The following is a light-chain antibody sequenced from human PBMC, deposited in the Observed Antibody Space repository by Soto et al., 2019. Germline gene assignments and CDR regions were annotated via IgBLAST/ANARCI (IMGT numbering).Light chain of an antibody. CDR3: QQYTNWPSWT. V-gene: IGKV3-15*01. CDR1: QSANSY. CDR2: GAS. Sequence: EKVMTQSPATLSMSPGERATLSCRASQSANSYLAWYQQKPGQAPRLLIYGASTRATGIPARFSGSGSGTEFTLTISSLQSEDFAVYYCQQYTNWPSWTFGQGTKVEIK. J-gene: IGKJ1*01.